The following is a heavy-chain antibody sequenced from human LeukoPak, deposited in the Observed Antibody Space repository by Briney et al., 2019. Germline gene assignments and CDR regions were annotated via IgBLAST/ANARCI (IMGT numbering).Heavy chain of an antibody. CDR1: GFTFSDYY. CDR3: ARDMFYGDYSYCYGMDV. V-gene: IGHV3-11*01. CDR2: ISSSGSTI. J-gene: IGHJ6*02. Sequence: GGSLRLSCAASGFTFSDYYMSWIRQAPGKGLEWVSYISSSGSTIYYADSVKGRFTISRDNAKNSLYLQMNSLRAEDTAVYYCARDMFYGDYSYCYGMDVWGQGTTVTVSS. D-gene: IGHD4-17*01.